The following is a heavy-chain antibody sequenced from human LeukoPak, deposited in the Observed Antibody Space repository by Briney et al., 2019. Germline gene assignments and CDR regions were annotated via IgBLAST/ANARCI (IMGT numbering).Heavy chain of an antibody. D-gene: IGHD1-26*01. CDR3: TKGGGSSPRNDVFDL. CDR1: GFTFSSYG. J-gene: IGHJ3*01. CDR2: IRYDGSNK. Sequence: PGGSLRLSCAASGFTFSSYGMHWVRQAPGKGLEWVAFIRYDGSNKYYADSVKGRFTISRDNSKTTVSLQMRSLRADDTALYYCTKGGGSSPRNDVFDLWGQGTMVTVSS. V-gene: IGHV3-30*02.